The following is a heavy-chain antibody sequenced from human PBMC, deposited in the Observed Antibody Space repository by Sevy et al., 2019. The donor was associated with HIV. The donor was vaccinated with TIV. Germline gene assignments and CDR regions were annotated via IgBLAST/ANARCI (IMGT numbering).Heavy chain of an antibody. J-gene: IGHJ1*01. Sequence: ASVKVSCKASGYTFTNYGIAWVRQAPGQGLEWMGWISRYNTNYAQNLQGRVTMTTDTSTSTVYMELRGLRSDDTAVSYCARAPSGSQGPGQYFQHWGQGTLVTVSS. CDR2: ISRYNT. V-gene: IGHV1-18*01. CDR1: GYTFTNYG. D-gene: IGHD1-26*01. CDR3: ARAPSGSQGPGQYFQH.